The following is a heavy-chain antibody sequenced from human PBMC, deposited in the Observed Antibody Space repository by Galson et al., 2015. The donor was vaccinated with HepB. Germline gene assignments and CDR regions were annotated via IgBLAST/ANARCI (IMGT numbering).Heavy chain of an antibody. V-gene: IGHV3-23*01. CDR1: GFTFSSYA. CDR2: ISGSGGST. J-gene: IGHJ4*02. D-gene: IGHD6-13*01. Sequence: SLRLSCAASGFTFSSYAMSWVRQAPGKGLEWVSAISGSGGSTYYADSVKGRFTISRDNSKNTLYLQMNSLRAEDTAVYYCAKTTDSSEHSSSYILDYWGQGTLVTVSS. CDR3: AKTTDSSEHSSSYILDY.